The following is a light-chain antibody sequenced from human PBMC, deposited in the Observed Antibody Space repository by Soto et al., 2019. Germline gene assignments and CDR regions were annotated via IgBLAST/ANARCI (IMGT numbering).Light chain of an antibody. CDR3: QQYNNWPPWT. CDR1: QSVGSN. CDR2: GAS. J-gene: IGKJ1*01. Sequence: ETVMTQSPATLSVFLGESTTLSCRASQSVGSNLAWYQEKPGQPPRLVIYGASTRATGIPTRFSGSGSGTEFTLTISSLQSEDFGGYYCQQYNNWPPWTFGQGTKVEMK. V-gene: IGKV3-15*01.